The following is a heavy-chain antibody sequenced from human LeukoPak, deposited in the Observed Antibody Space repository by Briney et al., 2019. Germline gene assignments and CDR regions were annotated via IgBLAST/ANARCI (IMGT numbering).Heavy chain of an antibody. CDR1: GFTFSGYW. D-gene: IGHD4-23*01. CDR3: ARPGFRWPHFDY. J-gene: IGHJ4*02. Sequence: GGSLRLSCAASGFTFSGYWMHWVRQAPGKGLVWVSRINSDGSSTSYADSVKGRFTISRDNAKNTLYLQMNSLRAEDTAVYYCARPGFRWPHFDYWGQGTLVTVSS. V-gene: IGHV3-74*01. CDR2: INSDGSST.